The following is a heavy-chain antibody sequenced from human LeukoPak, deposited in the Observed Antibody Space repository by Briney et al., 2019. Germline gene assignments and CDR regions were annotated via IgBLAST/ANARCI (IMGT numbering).Heavy chain of an antibody. CDR3: SRVHLEADNHYNSRNTSFDS. Sequence: AASGFPVGRDARTWGCQAPEKRQEWVSAISVSGGSTYYADSVKGRFTISRDMSKNTLYLQMNSLIAEDTAVYYCSRVHLEADNHYNSRNTSFDSWGQGTLV. CDR2: ISVSGGST. CDR1: GFPVGRDA. V-gene: IGHV3-23*01. J-gene: IGHJ4*02. D-gene: IGHD1-1*01.